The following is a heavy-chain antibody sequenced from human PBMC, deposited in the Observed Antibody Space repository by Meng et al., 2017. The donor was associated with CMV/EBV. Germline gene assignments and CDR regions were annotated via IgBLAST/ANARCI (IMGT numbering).Heavy chain of an antibody. Sequence: SVKVSCKASGYTFTSYGISWVRQAPGQGLEWMGGIIPIFGTANYAQKFQGRVTITTDESTSTAYMELSSLRSEDTAVYYCASIAARPGVGSNYWGQGTLVTVSS. CDR2: IIPIFGTA. D-gene: IGHD6-6*01. V-gene: IGHV1-69*05. J-gene: IGHJ4*02. CDR1: GYTFTSYG. CDR3: ASIAARPGVGSNY.